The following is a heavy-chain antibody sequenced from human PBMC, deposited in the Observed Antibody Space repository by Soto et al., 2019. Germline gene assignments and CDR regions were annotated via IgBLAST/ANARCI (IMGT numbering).Heavy chain of an antibody. V-gene: IGHV4-31*03. CDR3: ARDLAMVRGTFDV. CDR2: IYYGGST. CDR1: GGSISSGGYY. Sequence: PSETLSLTCTVSGGSISSGGYYWSWIRQHPGKGLEWIGYIYYGGSTYYNPSLKSRVTISVDTSKNQFSLKLSSVTAADTAVYYCARDLAMVRGTFDVWGQGTTVTVSS. D-gene: IGHD3-10*01. J-gene: IGHJ6*02.